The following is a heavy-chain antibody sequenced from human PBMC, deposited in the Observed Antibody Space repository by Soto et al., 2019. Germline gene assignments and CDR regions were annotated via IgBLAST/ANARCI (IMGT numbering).Heavy chain of an antibody. CDR1: GFTFRSYW. V-gene: IGHV3-7*01. CDR2: IQQDGTEK. CDR3: ARDRYSYYDFWSGSLPYYYFGMDV. D-gene: IGHD3-3*01. J-gene: IGHJ6*02. Sequence: GGSLRLSCAASGFTFRSYWMTWVRQPPGKGLEWVANIQQDGTEKNYVDSVKGRFTISRDNAKNSLYLQMNSLRAEDTAVYYCARDRYSYYDFWSGSLPYYYFGMDVWGQGTTVT.